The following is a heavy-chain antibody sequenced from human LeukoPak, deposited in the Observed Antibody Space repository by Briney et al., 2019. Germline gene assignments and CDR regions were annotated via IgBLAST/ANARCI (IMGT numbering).Heavy chain of an antibody. V-gene: IGHV1-58*01. D-gene: IGHD1-26*01. J-gene: IGHJ4*02. Sequence: SVTVSCKASGFTFTSSALQWVRQAGGQGLEWIGWIVIGKSETNYARNFQERVTISGDVSTSSVYMELSGLRSDDTAVYYCVLASSGSYPYFDYWGQGTLVTVSS. CDR2: IVIGKSET. CDR1: GFTFTSSA. CDR3: VLASSGSYPYFDY.